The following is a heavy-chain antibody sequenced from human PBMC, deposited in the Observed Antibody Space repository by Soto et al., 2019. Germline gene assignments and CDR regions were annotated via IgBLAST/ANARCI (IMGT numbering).Heavy chain of an antibody. J-gene: IGHJ4*02. CDR3: ARHYRVNPGDPLYYFDY. Sequence: GESLKISCKGSGYSFTSYWIGWVRQMPGKGLEWMGIIYPGDSDTRYSPSFQGQDTISADKSISTAYLRWSSLKASDTDMYYCARHYRVNPGDPLYYFDYWGQGTLVTVSS. V-gene: IGHV5-51*01. CDR2: IYPGDSDT. CDR1: GYSFTSYW. D-gene: IGHD3-16*01.